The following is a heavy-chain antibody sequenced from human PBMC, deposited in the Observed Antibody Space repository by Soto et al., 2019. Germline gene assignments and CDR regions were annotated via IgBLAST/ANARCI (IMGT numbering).Heavy chain of an antibody. CDR2: ISGTGGST. V-gene: IGHV3-23*01. J-gene: IGHJ4*02. CDR3: AKDRLGGNFDY. CDR1: GFTFNNYA. Sequence: EVQVLDSGGGLVQPGGSLRLSCAASGFTFNNYAMNWVRQAPGKGLEWVATISGTGGSTYYADSVKGRFTISRDNSKNTLYLQMNSLRVEDTVVYYWAKDRLGGNFDYWGQGTQVTVSS.